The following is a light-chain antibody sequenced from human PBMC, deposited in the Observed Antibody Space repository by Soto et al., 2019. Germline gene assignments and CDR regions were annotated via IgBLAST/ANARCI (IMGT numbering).Light chain of an antibody. CDR1: QSVSSN. CDR2: GAA. V-gene: IGKV3-15*01. J-gene: IGKJ3*01. CDR3: QQYNNWPPVT. Sequence: EIVMTQSPATLSVSPGERATLSCRASQSVSSNLAWYQQKPGQAPRLLIYGAATRATGIPARFSGSGSGTEFTLTISSLQSEDFAVYYCQQYNNWPPVTFGPGTKVDIK.